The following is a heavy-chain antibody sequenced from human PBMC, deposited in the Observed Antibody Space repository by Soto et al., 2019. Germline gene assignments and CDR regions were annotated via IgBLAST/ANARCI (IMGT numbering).Heavy chain of an antibody. Sequence: GGSLRLSWEASGFTFGNLGMTWVRLAQGKGLEWVSTISGSGGRTFYADPVKGRFTISRDNSKNTLYLQMNSLRAEDTAVYYCAKEMIASTLADFFDYWGQGTLVTVSS. CDR2: ISGSGGRT. D-gene: IGHD2-21*01. CDR3: AKEMIASTLADFFDY. J-gene: IGHJ4*02. CDR1: GFTFGNLG. V-gene: IGHV3-23*01.